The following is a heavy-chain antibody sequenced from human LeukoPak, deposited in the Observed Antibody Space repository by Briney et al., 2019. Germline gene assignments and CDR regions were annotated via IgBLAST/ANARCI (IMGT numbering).Heavy chain of an antibody. CDR1: GGSFSGYY. CDR3: ASGTFWSGYYYYAFDI. Sequence: SETLSLTCAVYGGSFSGYYWSWIRQPPGKGLEWIGEINHSGSTNYNPSLKSRVTISVDTSKNQFSLKLSSVTAADTAVYYCASGTFWSGYYYYAFDIWGQGAMVTVSS. D-gene: IGHD3-3*01. CDR2: INHSGST. V-gene: IGHV4-34*01. J-gene: IGHJ3*02.